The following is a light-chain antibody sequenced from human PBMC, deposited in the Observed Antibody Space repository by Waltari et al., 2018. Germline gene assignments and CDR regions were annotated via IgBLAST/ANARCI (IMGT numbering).Light chain of an antibody. CDR2: DVT. V-gene: IGLV2-14*03. Sequence: QSALTQPASVSVSPGQSIPISCTGTDSDVGAPNYVSWYQPHPGKAPELRLYDVTNRPSGVSNRFSGSKSGNTASLTISGLQAEDEADYYCSSYTSGSLWVFGGGTKLTVL. J-gene: IGLJ3*02. CDR1: DSDVGAPNY. CDR3: SSYTSGSLWV.